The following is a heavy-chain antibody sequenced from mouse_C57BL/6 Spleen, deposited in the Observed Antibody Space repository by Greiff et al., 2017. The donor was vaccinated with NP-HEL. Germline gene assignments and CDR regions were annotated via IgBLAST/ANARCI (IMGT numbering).Heavy chain of an antibody. J-gene: IGHJ2*01. Sequence: LQESGPELVKPGASVKISCKASGYAFSSSWMNWVKQRPGKGLEWIGRIYPGDGDTNYNGKFKGKATLTADKSSSTAYMQLSSLTSEDSAVYFCARRNYYGSSYYDYWGQGTTLTVSS. CDR2: IYPGDGDT. D-gene: IGHD1-1*01. V-gene: IGHV1-82*01. CDR1: GYAFSSSW. CDR3: ARRNYYGSSYYDY.